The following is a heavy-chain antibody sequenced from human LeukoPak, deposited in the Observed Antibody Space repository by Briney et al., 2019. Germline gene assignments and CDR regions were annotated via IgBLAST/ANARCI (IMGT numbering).Heavy chain of an antibody. CDR2: INPSGGST. V-gene: IGHV1-46*01. J-gene: IGHJ5*02. CDR1: GYTFTNYY. Sequence: ASVTVSCMASGYTFTNYYMHWVRQAPGQGREWMGIINPSGGSTSYAQKFQGRVTMTRDTSTSTAYMELSSLRSEDTAVYYCARYSGYDRRWFDPWGQGTLVTVSS. D-gene: IGHD5-12*01. CDR3: ARYSGYDRRWFDP.